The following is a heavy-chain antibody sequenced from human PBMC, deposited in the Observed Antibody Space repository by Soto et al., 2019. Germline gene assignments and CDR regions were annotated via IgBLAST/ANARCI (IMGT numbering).Heavy chain of an antibody. V-gene: IGHV3-7*04. CDR2: IKEDGIEK. Sequence: EVQLVESGGGLVQSGGSLRLSCEASGFSFITYWMNWVRQAPGKGLEWLASIKEDGIEKQYVDSVKGRFTISRDNAKNSLYLQMNSLREEDTAVYYCVRPISGSFALWGQGTMVIVSS. D-gene: IGHD3-9*01. CDR1: GFSFITYW. CDR3: VRPISGSFAL. J-gene: IGHJ4*02.